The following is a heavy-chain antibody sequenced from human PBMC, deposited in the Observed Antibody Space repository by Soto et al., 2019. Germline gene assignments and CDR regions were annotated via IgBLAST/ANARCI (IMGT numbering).Heavy chain of an antibody. V-gene: IGHV3-53*01. CDR3: ARHITMDPLLVY. CDR2: IYSGGST. D-gene: IGHD3-10*01. J-gene: IGHJ4*02. CDR1: GFTVSSNY. Sequence: EVQLVESGGGWIQPGGSLRLSCAASGFTVSSNYMSWVRQAPGKGLEWVSVIYSGGSTYYADSVKGRFTISRDNSKNTLYLQMNSLRAEDTAVYYCARHITMDPLLVYWGQGTLVTVSS.